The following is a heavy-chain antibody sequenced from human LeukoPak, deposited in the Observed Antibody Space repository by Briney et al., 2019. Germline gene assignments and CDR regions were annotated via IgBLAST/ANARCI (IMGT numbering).Heavy chain of an antibody. Sequence: SVKVSCKASGGTLSSYAISWVRQAPGQGLEWMGGIIPIFGTANYAQKSQGRVTITADESTSTAYMELSSLRSEDTAVYYCARATSYGSGSSPFDYWGQGTLVTVSS. V-gene: IGHV1-69*01. J-gene: IGHJ4*02. CDR2: IIPIFGTA. CDR3: ARATSYGSGSSPFDY. CDR1: GGTLSSYA. D-gene: IGHD3-10*01.